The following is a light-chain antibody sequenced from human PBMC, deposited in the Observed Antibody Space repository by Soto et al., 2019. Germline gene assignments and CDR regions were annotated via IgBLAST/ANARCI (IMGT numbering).Light chain of an antibody. Sequence: EIVLTQSPATLSLSPGERATLSCRASQSVSSYLAWYQQKPGQAPRLLIYDASSRATGIPARLSGSGSGTDFTLTLSSLEPEDFAVYYCQQRSNWPVTFGQGTKVEIK. CDR3: QQRSNWPVT. CDR2: DAS. CDR1: QSVSSY. J-gene: IGKJ1*01. V-gene: IGKV3-11*01.